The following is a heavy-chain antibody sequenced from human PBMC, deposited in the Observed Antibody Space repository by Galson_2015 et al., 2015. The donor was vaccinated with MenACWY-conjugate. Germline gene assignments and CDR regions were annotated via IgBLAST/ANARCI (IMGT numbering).Heavy chain of an antibody. D-gene: IGHD2-15*01. Sequence: SLRLSCAASGFTVSSNYMSWVRQAPGKGLEWVSFIYSGGSTYYADSVKGRFTISRDNSKNTLYLQMNSVRAEDTAVHYCARSPPRVVVIENYFDYWGQGTLVTVSS. CDR1: GFTVSSNY. CDR2: IYSGGST. CDR3: ARSPPRVVVIENYFDY. V-gene: IGHV3-53*01. J-gene: IGHJ4*02.